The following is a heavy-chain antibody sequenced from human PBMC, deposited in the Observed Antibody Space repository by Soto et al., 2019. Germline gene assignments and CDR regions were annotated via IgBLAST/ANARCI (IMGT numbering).Heavy chain of an antibody. CDR2: IIPIFGTA. CDR3: ARDLNSSGWYGY. D-gene: IGHD6-19*01. Sequence: SVKVSCKASGGTFSSYAISWVRQAPGQGLEWMGGIIPIFGTANYAQKFQGRVTITADKSTSTAYMELSSLRSEDTAVYYCARDLNSSGWYGYWGQGTLVTVSS. V-gene: IGHV1-69*06. CDR1: GGTFSSYA. J-gene: IGHJ4*02.